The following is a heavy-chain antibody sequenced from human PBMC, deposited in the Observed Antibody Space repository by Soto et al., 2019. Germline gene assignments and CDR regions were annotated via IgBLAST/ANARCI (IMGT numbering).Heavy chain of an antibody. CDR3: ARDRVESGYPEYFQH. Sequence: EVQLVESGVGLIQPGGSLRLSCAASGFTVSSNYMSGVRQAQGKGLEWVSVIYSGGSTYYEDSVKGRFTISRDNSKNTLYLQMNSLRAEDTAVYYCARDRVESGYPEYFQHWGQGTLVTVSS. V-gene: IGHV3-53*01. CDR2: IYSGGST. D-gene: IGHD3-22*01. J-gene: IGHJ1*01. CDR1: GFTVSSNY.